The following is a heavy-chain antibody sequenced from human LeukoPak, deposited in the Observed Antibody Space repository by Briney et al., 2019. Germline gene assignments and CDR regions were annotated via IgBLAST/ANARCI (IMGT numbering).Heavy chain of an antibody. CDR2: IYYSGST. CDR1: GGSISSSSYY. CDR3: ARHTTLSIAAQFDY. J-gene: IGHJ4*02. Sequence: SETLSLTCTVSGGSISSSSYYWGWIRQPPGEGLEWIGSIYYSGSTYYNPSLKSRVTISVDTSKNQFSLKLSSVTAADTALYYCARHTTLSIAAQFDYWGQGTLVTVSS. D-gene: IGHD6-6*01. V-gene: IGHV4-39*01.